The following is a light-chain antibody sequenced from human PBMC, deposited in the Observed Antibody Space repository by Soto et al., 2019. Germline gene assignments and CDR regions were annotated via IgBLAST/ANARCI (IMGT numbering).Light chain of an antibody. Sequence: QSVLTQPRSVSGSPGQSVTISCTGSSSDVGRYEYVSWYQQRPGKAPKLMIYEVRYRPSGVSNRFSGSKSGNTASLTISGLQAEDEADYYCCSYTRTSNHYFFGSGTKVTVL. CDR1: SSDVGRYEY. J-gene: IGLJ1*01. CDR2: EVR. CDR3: CSYTRTSNHYF. V-gene: IGLV2-11*01.